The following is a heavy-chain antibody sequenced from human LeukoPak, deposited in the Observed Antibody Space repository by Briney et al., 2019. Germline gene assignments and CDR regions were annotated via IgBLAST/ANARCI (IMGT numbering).Heavy chain of an antibody. J-gene: IGHJ5*02. CDR2: FDPEEGKT. V-gene: IGHV1-24*01. CDR3: ATFRWIAYSNWFDP. D-gene: IGHD3-3*01. CDR1: GYMLSELS. Sequence: ASVKVSCKVSGYMLSELSMHWVRQAPGEGLEWMGGFDPEEGKTIYAQKFRGRVIMTEDPSTDTAYMELSSLTSEDTALYYCATFRWIAYSNWFDPWGQGTLVTVSP.